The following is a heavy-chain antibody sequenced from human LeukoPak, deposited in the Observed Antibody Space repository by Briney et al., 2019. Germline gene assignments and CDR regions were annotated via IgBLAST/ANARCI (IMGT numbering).Heavy chain of an antibody. V-gene: IGHV3-48*02. J-gene: IGHJ4*02. D-gene: IGHD3-22*01. CDR3: ARAPPNYYDSSGYYSPFDY. CDR2: ISSTSSTI. Sequence: PGGSLRLSCAASGFTFSSYSMNWVRQAPGKGLEWVSYISSTSSTIYNADSVKGRFTISRDNAKNSLYLQMNSLRDDDTAVYYCARAPPNYYDSSGYYSPFDYWGQGTLVTVSS. CDR1: GFTFSSYS.